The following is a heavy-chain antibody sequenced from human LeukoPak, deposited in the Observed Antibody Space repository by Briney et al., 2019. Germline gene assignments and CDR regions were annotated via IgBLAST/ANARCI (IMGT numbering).Heavy chain of an antibody. CDR2: IYTSGST. V-gene: IGHV4-4*07. D-gene: IGHD3-3*01. J-gene: IGHJ4*02. CDR3: AGGNDFWSGYSDY. Sequence: PSETLSLTCTVSGGSISSYYWSWVRQAAGKGLEWIGRIYTSGSTNYNPSLKSRVTMSVDTSKNQFSLKLSSVTASDTAVYYCAGGNDFWSGYSDYWGQGTLVTVSS. CDR1: GGSISSYY.